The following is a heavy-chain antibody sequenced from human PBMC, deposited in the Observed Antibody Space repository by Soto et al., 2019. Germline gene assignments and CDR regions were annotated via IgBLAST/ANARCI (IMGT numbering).Heavy chain of an antibody. Sequence: SETLSLTCAVYGGSFSGYYWSWIRQPPGKGLEWIGETNHSGSTNYNPSLKSRVTISVDTSKNQFSLKLSSVTAADTAVYYCARAHYYYYYMDVWGKGTTVTVSS. CDR2: TNHSGST. J-gene: IGHJ6*03. V-gene: IGHV4-34*01. CDR3: ARAHYYYYYMDV. CDR1: GGSFSGYY.